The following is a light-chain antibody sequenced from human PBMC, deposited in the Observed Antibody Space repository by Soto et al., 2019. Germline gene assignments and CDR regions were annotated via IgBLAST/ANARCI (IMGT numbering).Light chain of an antibody. CDR2: SAS. Sequence: SPSTLSPSTSYTATLSFRASQSVSVNFAWYQQKPGQAPRPLIYSASDRAPGIPARFSGRGSGTYFTLTIISLEPEDLAVYYCQQREKRLTFGSGAKVDIK. V-gene: IGKV3-11*01. CDR3: QQREKRLT. CDR1: QSVSVN. J-gene: IGKJ4*01.